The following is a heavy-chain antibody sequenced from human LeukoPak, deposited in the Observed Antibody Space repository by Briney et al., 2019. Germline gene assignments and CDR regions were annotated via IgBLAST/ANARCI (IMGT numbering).Heavy chain of an antibody. CDR3: ARHETSASWTSSFDY. CDR1: GGSASSYY. J-gene: IGHJ4*02. CDR2: VYYSGRT. Sequence: SETLSLTCTVSGGSASSYYWSWIRQPPGKGLEWIGYVYYSGRTNYNPSLKSRVTVSIDTSNNQLSLRLSSVTAADTAVYYCARHETSASWTSSFDYWGQGILVTASS. V-gene: IGHV4-59*08. D-gene: IGHD2-2*01.